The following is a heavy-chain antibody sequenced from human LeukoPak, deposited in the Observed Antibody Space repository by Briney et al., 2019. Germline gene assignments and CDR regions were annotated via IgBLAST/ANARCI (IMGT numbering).Heavy chain of an antibody. J-gene: IGHJ4*02. Sequence: PSETLSLTCVVSGGSISSGGYSWSWIRQPPGKGLEWIGYIYHSGSTYYNPSLKSRVTISVDRSKNQFSLKLSSVTAADTAVYYCARVSGDGSYFDYWGQGTLVTVSS. CDR3: ARVSGDGSYFDY. V-gene: IGHV4-30-2*01. D-gene: IGHD4-17*01. CDR2: IYHSGST. CDR1: GGSISSGGYS.